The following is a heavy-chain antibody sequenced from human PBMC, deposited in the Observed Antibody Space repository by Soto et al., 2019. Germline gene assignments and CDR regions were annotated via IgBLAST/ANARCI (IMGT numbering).Heavy chain of an antibody. D-gene: IGHD6-13*01. CDR2: IYYSGST. CDR1: GGSISSGGYY. Sequence: QVQLQESGPGLVKPSQTLSLTCTVSGGSISSGGYYWSWIRQHPGKGLEWIGYIYYSGSTYYNPALKRRVTISVDTSKNQFSLKLSSVTAADTAVYYCARDGAAAAGDYYYGMDVWGQGTTVTVSS. CDR3: ARDGAAAAGDYYYGMDV. J-gene: IGHJ6*02. V-gene: IGHV4-31*03.